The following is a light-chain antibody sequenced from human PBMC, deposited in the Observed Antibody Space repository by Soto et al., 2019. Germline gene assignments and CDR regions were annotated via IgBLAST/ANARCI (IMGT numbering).Light chain of an antibody. CDR2: GAS. Sequence: DIQLTQSPSFLSASIGDRVTITCRASQGIRSFLAWYQQKPGKAPNLLISGASILRTGVPSRFSGSGSGTEFTLTISSLQPDELATYYCQHLNTYPLTFGGGTKVEI. V-gene: IGKV1-9*01. CDR1: QGIRSF. J-gene: IGKJ4*01. CDR3: QHLNTYPLT.